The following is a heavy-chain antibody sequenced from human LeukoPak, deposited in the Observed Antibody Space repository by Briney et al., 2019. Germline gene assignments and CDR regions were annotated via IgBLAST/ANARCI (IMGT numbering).Heavy chain of an antibody. CDR2: IYYSGST. CDR3: AREVGAAAGTRDYFDY. V-gene: IGHV4-30-4*01. CDR1: GGSISSGDYY. D-gene: IGHD6-13*01. Sequence: PSETLSLTCTVSGGSISSGDYYWSWIRQPPGKGLEWIGYIYYSGSTYYNSSLKSRVTISVDTSKNQFSLKLSSVTAADTAVYYCAREVGAAAGTRDYFDYWGQGTLVTVSS. J-gene: IGHJ4*02.